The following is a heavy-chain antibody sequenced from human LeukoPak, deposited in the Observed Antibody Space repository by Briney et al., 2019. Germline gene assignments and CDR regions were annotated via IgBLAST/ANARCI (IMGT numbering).Heavy chain of an antibody. D-gene: IGHD3-22*01. V-gene: IGHV3-7*01. J-gene: IGHJ4*02. CDR2: IKPDGSDS. Sequence: GGSLRLSCAASGFTFSSYWMTWVRQAPGKGLEWVANIKPDGSDSEHADSVKGRFTFSRDNAKNSLYLQMNSLRDEDTAVYYCARDPYNFYDSSAFYGAFDCWGQGTLVTVSS. CDR1: GFTFSSYW. CDR3: ARDPYNFYDSSAFYGAFDC.